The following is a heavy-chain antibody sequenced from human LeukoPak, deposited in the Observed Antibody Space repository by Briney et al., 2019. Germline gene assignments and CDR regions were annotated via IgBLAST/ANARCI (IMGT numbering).Heavy chain of an antibody. CDR1: GFTFRTYE. D-gene: IGHD2/OR15-2a*01. CDR3: ARDSMTSGEFDY. CDR2: ISSSGSTI. Sequence: PGGSLRLSCAASGFTFRTYEMNWVRQAPGKGLEWLSYISSSGSTIYQADAVKGRFTISRDNAKNSLFLQMNSLRGEDTAVYYCARDSMTSGEFDYWGQGTLVTVSS. V-gene: IGHV3-48*03. J-gene: IGHJ4*02.